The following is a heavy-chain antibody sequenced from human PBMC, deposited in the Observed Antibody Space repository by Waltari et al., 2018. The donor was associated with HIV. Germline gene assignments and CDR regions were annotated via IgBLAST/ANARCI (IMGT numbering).Heavy chain of an antibody. V-gene: IGHV2-26*01. Sequence: QVTLKESGPVLVKPTEALTLTCTVSGFSLSNAGMGVSWIRQPPGKALEWLAHIFSNDEKSYRTSLKSRVTISKDTPRSQVVLTMTNMDAVDTATYYCLRIIGISLWFGESYAFDLWGRGTLVTGSS. CDR2: IFSNDEK. CDR3: LRIIGISLWFGESYAFDL. CDR1: GFSLSNAGMG. J-gene: IGHJ2*01. D-gene: IGHD3-10*01.